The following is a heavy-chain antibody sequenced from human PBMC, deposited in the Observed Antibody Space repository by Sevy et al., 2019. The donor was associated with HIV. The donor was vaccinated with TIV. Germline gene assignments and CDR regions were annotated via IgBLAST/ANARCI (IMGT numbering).Heavy chain of an antibody. J-gene: IGHJ4*02. CDR2: IKTKGDGGTT. Sequence: GGSLGLSCAASGFTFSNAWMSWVRQAPGKGLEWVGRIKTKGDGGTTDYGVPVKGRFTISRDDSKNTLYLQMNSLKTEDTGVYFCTTARGEQAYWGQGTLVNVSS. CDR1: GFTFSNAW. V-gene: IGHV3-15*01. CDR3: TTARGEQAY. D-gene: IGHD3-16*01.